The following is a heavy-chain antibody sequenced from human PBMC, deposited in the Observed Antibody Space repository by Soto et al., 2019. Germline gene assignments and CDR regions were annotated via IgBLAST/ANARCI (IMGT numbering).Heavy chain of an antibody. D-gene: IGHD6-6*01. CDR1: GFTFDNYG. Sequence: EVQLLESGGGLVQPGGSLRLSCAASGFTFDNYGMNWVRQAPGKGLEWVSGIGGSGTGTYYADSVKGRFTISRDSSMYLQMNSLRAEDTAVYYWARARPPHMTVSFDCRGQGTLFTVSS. J-gene: IGHJ4*02. V-gene: IGHV3-23*01. CDR3: ARARPPHMTVSFDC. CDR2: IGGSGTGT.